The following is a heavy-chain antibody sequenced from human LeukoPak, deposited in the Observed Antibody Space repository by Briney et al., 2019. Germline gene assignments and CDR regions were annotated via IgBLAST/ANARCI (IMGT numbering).Heavy chain of an antibody. CDR3: ARDDHCSSTSCYSYSFDY. V-gene: IGHV1-69*05. J-gene: IGHJ4*02. CDR2: IIPIFGTA. Sequence: SVKVSCKASGYTFTSYAMNWVRQAPGQGLEWMGGIIPIFGTANYAQKFQGRVTITTDESTSTAYMELSSLRSEDTAVYYCARDDHCSSTSCYSYSFDYWGQGTLVTVSS. D-gene: IGHD2-2*02. CDR1: GYTFTSYA.